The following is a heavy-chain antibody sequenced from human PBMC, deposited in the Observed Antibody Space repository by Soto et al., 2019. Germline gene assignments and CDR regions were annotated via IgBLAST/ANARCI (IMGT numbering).Heavy chain of an antibody. D-gene: IGHD1-1*01. Sequence: PGGSLRLSCAASGFTFSSYSMNWVRQAPGKGLEWVSYISSSRSGSTIYYADSVKGRFTISRDNAKNSLYLQMNSLRAEDTAVYYCARDLGYNGDYWGQGTLVTVSS. CDR3: ARDLGYNGDY. CDR2: ISSSRSGSTI. V-gene: IGHV3-48*01. CDR1: GFTFSSYS. J-gene: IGHJ4*02.